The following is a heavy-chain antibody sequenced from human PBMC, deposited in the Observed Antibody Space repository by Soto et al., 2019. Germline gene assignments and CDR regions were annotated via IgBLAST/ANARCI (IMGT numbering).Heavy chain of an antibody. V-gene: IGHV3-23*01. CDR2: IVGNGGAT. CDR3: ATDYYYDSGSH. J-gene: IGHJ4*02. Sequence: EVQLLESGGGLVQPGGSLRLSCAASGFTFSTYAMTWVRQAAGKGLEWVSGIVGNGGATYYADSVKGRVSISRDNAKNTLYLQMSSLRPEDTAVYYCATDYYYDSGSHWGQGTLVIVSA. D-gene: IGHD3-10*01. CDR1: GFTFSTYA.